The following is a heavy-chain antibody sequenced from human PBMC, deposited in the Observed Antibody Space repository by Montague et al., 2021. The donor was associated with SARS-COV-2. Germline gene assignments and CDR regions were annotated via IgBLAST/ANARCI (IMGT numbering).Heavy chain of an antibody. Sequence: SLRLSCAASGFPFSTYAMSWVRQAPGKGLEWVSTVSSIGGSTFYADSVKGRFTVSRDNSKNTLYLQMNSLRAEDTAVYYCAKDLEQWLVGRDYFDYWGQGTLVTVSS. V-gene: IGHV3-23*01. J-gene: IGHJ4*02. CDR3: AKDLEQWLVGRDYFDY. CDR2: VSSIGGST. D-gene: IGHD6-19*01. CDR1: GFPFSTYA.